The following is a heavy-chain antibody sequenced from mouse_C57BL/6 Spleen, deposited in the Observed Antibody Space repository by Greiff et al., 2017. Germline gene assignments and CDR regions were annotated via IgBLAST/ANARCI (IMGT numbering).Heavy chain of an antibody. CDR3: ARRDGRGAMDD. CDR1: GYTFTSYW. D-gene: IGHD1-1*01. CDR2: IDPSDSYT. V-gene: IGHV1-69*01. J-gene: IGHJ4*01. Sequence: QVQLQQPGAELVMPGASVKLSCKASGYTFTSYWMPWVKQRPGQGLEWIGEIDPSDSYTNYNQKFKGKSTLTVDKSSSTAYMQLSSLPSEDSAVCYCARRDGRGAMDDWGQGTTVTVSS.